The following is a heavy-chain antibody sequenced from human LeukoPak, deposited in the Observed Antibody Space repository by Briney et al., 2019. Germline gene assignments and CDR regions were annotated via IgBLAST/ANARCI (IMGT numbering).Heavy chain of an antibody. CDR2: IYNGDNT. CDR1: GFTVSSNY. D-gene: IGHD4-11*01. J-gene: IGHJ4*02. CDR3: GRVGSYSNYGFADY. Sequence: PGGSLRLSCAASGFTVSSNYMSWVRQAPGKGLEWVSVIYNGDNTYYADSVKGRFTISKHNSKNTPFLQMNSLRAEDTAVYYCGRVGSYSNYGFADYWGQGTLVTVSS. V-gene: IGHV3-53*04.